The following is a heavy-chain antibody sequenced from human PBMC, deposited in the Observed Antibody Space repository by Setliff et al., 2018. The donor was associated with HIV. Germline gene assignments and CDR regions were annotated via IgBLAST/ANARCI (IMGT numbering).Heavy chain of an antibody. CDR1: GGSISSDAYY. Sequence: SETLSLTCTVSGGSISSDAYYWGWIRQPPGKGLEWIGTIYYSGTTYYNPSLMSRVTISVDTSKNQFSLRLSSVATGDTAVYYCARGFSGDYVFTGYMDVWGKGTTVTVSS. CDR3: ARGFSGDYVFTGYMDV. CDR2: IYYSGTT. V-gene: IGHV4-39*01. J-gene: IGHJ6*03. D-gene: IGHD3-3*01.